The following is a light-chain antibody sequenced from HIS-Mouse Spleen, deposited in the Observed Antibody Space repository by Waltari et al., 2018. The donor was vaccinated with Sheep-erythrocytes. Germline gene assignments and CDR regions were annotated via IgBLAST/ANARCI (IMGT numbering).Light chain of an antibody. V-gene: IGLV2-23*01. CDR1: SSDVRSCNL. CDR3: CSYAGSSTWV. CDR2: EGS. J-gene: IGLJ3*02. Sequence: QSALTQPASASGSPGQSIPIPCSGTSSDVRSCNLVSWYQQHPGKAPKLMIYEGSKRPSGVSNRFAGSKSGNTASLTISGLQAEDEADYYCCSYAGSSTWVFGGGTKLTVL.